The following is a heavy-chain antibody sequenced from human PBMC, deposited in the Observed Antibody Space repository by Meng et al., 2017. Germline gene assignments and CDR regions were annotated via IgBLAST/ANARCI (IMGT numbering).Heavy chain of an antibody. CDR1: GFTFSSYG. CDR3: ARDPGGGSRKNGKGGGNYFDY. V-gene: IGHV3-33*01. Sequence: GESLKISCATSGFTFSSYGMHWVRQAPGMGLEWVAVIWYDGSNKYYADSVKGRFTISRDNSKNTLYLQMSSLRAEDTAVYYCARDPGGGSRKNGKGGGNYFDYWGQGTLVTVSS. J-gene: IGHJ4*02. CDR2: IWYDGSNK. D-gene: IGHD1-1*01.